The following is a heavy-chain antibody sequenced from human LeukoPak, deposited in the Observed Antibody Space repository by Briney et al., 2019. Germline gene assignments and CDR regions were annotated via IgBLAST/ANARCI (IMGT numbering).Heavy chain of an antibody. Sequence: SETLSLTCTVSGGSISSSSYYWGWIRQPPGKGLEWIGSIYYSGSTNYNPSLKSRVTISVDTSKNQFSLKLSSVTAADTAVYYCARVNYDFWSGYYNGDYYYYYYMDVWGKGTTVTVSS. CDR3: ARVNYDFWSGYYNGDYYYYYYMDV. V-gene: IGHV4-39*07. D-gene: IGHD3-3*01. CDR2: IYYSGST. CDR1: GGSISSSSYY. J-gene: IGHJ6*03.